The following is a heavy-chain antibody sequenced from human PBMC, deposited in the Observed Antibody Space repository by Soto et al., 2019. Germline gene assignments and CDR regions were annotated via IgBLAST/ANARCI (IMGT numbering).Heavy chain of an antibody. CDR1: GCTFSNYV. CDR3: ARDPAYYDILTGYYTKGLNY. CDR2: ISYDGSNE. Sequence: GGSLRLSCAASGCTFSNYVMHWVRQAPGKGLEWVAVISYDGSNEYYADSVKGRFTISRDNSKNTLYLQMNSLRAEETAVYYCARDPAYYDILTGYYTKGLNYWGQGTLVTVSS. J-gene: IGHJ4*02. D-gene: IGHD3-9*01. V-gene: IGHV3-30-3*01.